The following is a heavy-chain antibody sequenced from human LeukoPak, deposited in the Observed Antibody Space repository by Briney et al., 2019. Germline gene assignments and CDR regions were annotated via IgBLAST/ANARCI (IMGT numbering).Heavy chain of an antibody. Sequence: GASGKVSCKASGYTFTSYDINWVRQATGQGLEGMEWMNPNSGNTGYAQKFQGRVTMTRNTSISTAYMELSSLRSEDTAVYYCAREPTDYDSSGKYDYWGQGTLVTVSS. J-gene: IGHJ4*02. CDR1: GYTFTSYD. V-gene: IGHV1-8*01. CDR3: AREPTDYDSSGKYDY. CDR2: MNPNSGNT. D-gene: IGHD3-22*01.